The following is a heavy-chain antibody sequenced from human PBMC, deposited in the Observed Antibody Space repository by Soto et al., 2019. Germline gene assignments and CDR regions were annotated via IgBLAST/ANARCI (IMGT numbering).Heavy chain of an antibody. CDR1: GGTFSSYA. CDR3: ARSPGGWFGELLYGMAV. CDR2: IIPIFGTA. V-gene: IGHV1-69*01. Sequence: QVQLVQSGAEVKKPGSSVKVSCKASGGTFSSYAISWVRQAPGQGLEWMGGIIPIFGTANYAQKFQGRVTITADESTITAYMEMSSLRSEDTAVYYCARSPGGWFGELLYGMAVWGQGTTVTVSS. D-gene: IGHD3-10*01. J-gene: IGHJ6*02.